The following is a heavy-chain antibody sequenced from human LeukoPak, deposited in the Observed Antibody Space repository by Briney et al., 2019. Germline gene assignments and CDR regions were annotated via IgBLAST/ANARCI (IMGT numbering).Heavy chain of an antibody. V-gene: IGHV3-74*01. CDR1: GFTFSKYW. Sequence: GVSLRLSCAASGFTFSKYWMLWVRQAPGKGLESVSRINTDGTVTTYADSVKGRFTVSRDNADNTMFLQMNSVRDEDTAVYYCATKQWLAPPPDSWGQGTPVTASS. CDR3: ATKQWLAPPPDS. D-gene: IGHD6-19*01. CDR2: INTDGTVT. J-gene: IGHJ4*02.